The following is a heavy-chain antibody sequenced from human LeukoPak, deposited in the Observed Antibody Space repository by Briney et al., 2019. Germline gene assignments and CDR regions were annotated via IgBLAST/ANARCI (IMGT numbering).Heavy chain of an antibody. CDR3: ARDLPSGWYFFDY. CDR2: ISSSSTM. V-gene: IGHV3-48*04. D-gene: IGHD6-19*01. CDR1: GFTFTSYS. J-gene: IGHJ4*02. Sequence: GGSLRLSCAASGFTFTSYSMNWVRQAPGKGLEWVSYISSSSTMYYADSVKGRFTISRDNAKNSLYLQMNSLRAEDTAVYYCARDLPSGWYFFDYWGQGTLVTVSS.